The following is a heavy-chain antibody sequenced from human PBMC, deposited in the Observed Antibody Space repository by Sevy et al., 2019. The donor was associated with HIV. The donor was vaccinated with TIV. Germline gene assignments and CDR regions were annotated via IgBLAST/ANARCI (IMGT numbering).Heavy chain of an antibody. CDR2: IQYDGSNK. D-gene: IGHD2-21*01. J-gene: IGHJ4*02. CDR3: VKEGGGEGGVH. Sequence: GGSLRLSCAASGFSFSSYGMHWVRQAPGKGLEWMSYIQYDGSNKDYADSVKGRFTISRDNSKNTLYLQMNSLRVEDTAVFYCVKEGGGEGGVHWGQGTLVTVSS. CDR1: GFSFSSYG. V-gene: IGHV3-30*02.